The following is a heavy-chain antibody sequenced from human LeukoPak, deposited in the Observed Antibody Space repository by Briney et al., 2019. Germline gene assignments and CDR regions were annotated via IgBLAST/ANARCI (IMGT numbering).Heavy chain of an antibody. CDR2: IYYSGST. CDR3: ARGGYKPPKAFDI. Sequence: PSQTLSLTCTVSGGSISSGGYYWSWIRQHPGKGLEGIGYIYYSGSTYYNPSLKSRVTISVDTSKNPFSLKLSSVTAADTAVYYCARGGYKPPKAFDIWGQGTMVTVSS. J-gene: IGHJ3*02. V-gene: IGHV4-31*03. D-gene: IGHD5-24*01. CDR1: GGSISSGGYY.